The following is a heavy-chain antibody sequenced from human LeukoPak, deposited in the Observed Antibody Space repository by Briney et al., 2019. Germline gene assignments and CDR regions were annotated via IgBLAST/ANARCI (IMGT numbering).Heavy chain of an antibody. CDR2: ISGGGDST. V-gene: IGHV3-23*01. Sequence: GGSLRLSCAASAFSFSNYGMHWVRQAPGKGLEWLSAISGGGDSTWYADSVKGRFTISRDNSKNTLSLQMNSLRAEDTTVYYCAKGSSAIRPYYFDYWGQGILVTVSS. D-gene: IGHD3-10*01. CDR3: AKGSSAIRPYYFDY. CDR1: AFSFSNYG. J-gene: IGHJ4*02.